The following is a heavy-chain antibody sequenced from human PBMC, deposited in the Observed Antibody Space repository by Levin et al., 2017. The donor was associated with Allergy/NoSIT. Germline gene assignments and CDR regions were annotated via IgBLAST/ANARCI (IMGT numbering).Heavy chain of an antibody. CDR3: ARDRHDYGDADWVYYYGMDV. V-gene: IGHV3-33*01. CDR2: IWYDGSNK. CDR1: GFTFSSYG. D-gene: IGHD4-17*01. Sequence: GGSLRLSCAASGFTFSSYGMHWVRQAPGKGLEWVAVIWYDGSNKYYADSVKGRFTISRDNSKNTLYLQMNSLRAEDTAVYYCARDRHDYGDADWVYYYGMDVWGKGTTVTVSA. J-gene: IGHJ6*04.